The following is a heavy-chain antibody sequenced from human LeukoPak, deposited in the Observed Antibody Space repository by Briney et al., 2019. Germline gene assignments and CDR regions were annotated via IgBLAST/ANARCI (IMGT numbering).Heavy chain of an antibody. CDR1: GFSFNDYE. Sequence: PGGSLRLSCAASGFSFNDYEMNWVRQAPGKGMEWVSYISRSGATILYADSVKGRFTVSRDNSKSTLYLQMNSLRAEDTALYYCAKWGDYDVLTGYYVPDYWGQGTLVTVSS. D-gene: IGHD3-9*01. CDR2: ISRSGATI. CDR3: AKWGDYDVLTGYYVPDY. V-gene: IGHV3-23*01. J-gene: IGHJ4*02.